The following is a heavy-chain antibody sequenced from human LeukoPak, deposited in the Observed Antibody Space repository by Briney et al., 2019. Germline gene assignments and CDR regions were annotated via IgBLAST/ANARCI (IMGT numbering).Heavy chain of an antibody. CDR2: ISAYNGNT. D-gene: IGHD3-22*01. J-gene: IGHJ3*02. Sequence: ASVNVSCKASGYTFTSYGISWVRQAPGQGLEWMGWISAYNGNTNYAQKLQGRVTMTTNTSTSTAYMELRSLRSDDTAVYYCARGPANYYDSSSPYLFDIWGQGTMVTVSS. V-gene: IGHV1-18*01. CDR1: GYTFTSYG. CDR3: ARGPANYYDSSSPYLFDI.